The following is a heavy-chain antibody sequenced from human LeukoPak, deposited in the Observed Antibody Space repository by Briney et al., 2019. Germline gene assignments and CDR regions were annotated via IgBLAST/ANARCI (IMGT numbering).Heavy chain of an antibody. D-gene: IGHD3-9*01. J-gene: IGHJ5*02. CDR3: ASSPSFDWLLYWFDP. CDR1: GGTFSGYA. CDR2: IIPIFGTA. V-gene: IGHV1-69*05. Sequence: ASVKVSCKASGGTFSGYAISWVRQAPGQGLEWMGGIIPIFGTANYAQKFQGRVTITTDESTCTAYMELSSLRSEDTAVYYCASSPSFDWLLYWFDPWGQGTLVTVSS.